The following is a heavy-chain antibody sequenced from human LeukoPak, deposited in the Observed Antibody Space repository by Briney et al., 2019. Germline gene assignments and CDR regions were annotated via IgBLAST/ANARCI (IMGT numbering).Heavy chain of an antibody. Sequence: PGRSLRLSCAASGFTFSSYAMHWVRQAPGKGLEWVAVISYDGSNKYYADSVKGRFTISRDNSKNTLYLQMNSLRAEDTAVYYCASGYYDILTGYLYYGMDVWGQGTTVTVSS. CDR3: ASGYYDILTGYLYYGMDV. CDR1: GFTFSSYA. J-gene: IGHJ6*02. D-gene: IGHD3-9*01. CDR2: ISYDGSNK. V-gene: IGHV3-30-3*01.